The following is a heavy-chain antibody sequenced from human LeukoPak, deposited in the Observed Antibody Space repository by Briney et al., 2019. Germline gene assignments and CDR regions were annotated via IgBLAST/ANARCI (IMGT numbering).Heavy chain of an antibody. J-gene: IGHJ5*02. Sequence: GALRLSCAASGFTFSSYGMHWVRQAPGKGLEWVAVIWYDGSNKYYADSVKGGFTIARENSKNTLYLQMNSLRAEDTAVYYCERDLAGYTWYSSSWGGGWFDPWGQGTLVTVSS. CDR2: IWYDGSNK. V-gene: IGHV3-33*01. CDR3: ERDLAGYTWYSSSWGGGWFDP. D-gene: IGHD6-13*01. CDR1: GFTFSSYG.